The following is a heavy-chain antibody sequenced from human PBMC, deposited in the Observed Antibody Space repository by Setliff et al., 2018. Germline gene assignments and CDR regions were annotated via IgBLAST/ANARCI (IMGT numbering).Heavy chain of an antibody. CDR2: ISGYNDNT. Sequence: ASVKVSCKASGYTFNSYEISWVRQAPGQGLEWMGWISGYNDNTNYAQKLQGRVTMTTDTSTNTVYMELRSLRSDDTAIYYCARGYYDHVWGSYRGLFDYWGQGTLVTVSS. J-gene: IGHJ4*02. D-gene: IGHD3-16*02. V-gene: IGHV1-18*01. CDR3: ARGYYDHVWGSYRGLFDY. CDR1: GYTFNSYE.